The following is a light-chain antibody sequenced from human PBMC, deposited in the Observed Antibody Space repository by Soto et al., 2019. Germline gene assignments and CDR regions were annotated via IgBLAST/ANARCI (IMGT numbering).Light chain of an antibody. CDR1: SSDVGSYSL. CDR3: YTYAGGSTYL. J-gene: IGLJ1*01. V-gene: IGLV2-23*01. CDR2: EDI. Sequence: QCLLTQPAPVSGAPGQSITISCTGTSSDVGSYSLLSWYQHHPGKAPKLIIYEDIKGPSGVSNRFSGSKSGNTASLRISGLQAEDEADYYCYTYAGGSTYLFGTGTKVTVL.